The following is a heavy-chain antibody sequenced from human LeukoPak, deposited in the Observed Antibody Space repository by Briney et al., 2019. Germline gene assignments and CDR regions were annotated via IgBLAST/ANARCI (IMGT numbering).Heavy chain of an antibody. CDR2: IWYDGSNK. CDR1: GFTFSNYG. Sequence: PGGSLRLSCAASGFTFSNYGMHWVRQAPGKGLEWVAVIWYDGSNKYYADSAKGRFTISRDNSKNTLYLQMNSLRAEDTAVYYCARDQAESSGFDYWGQGTLVTVSS. V-gene: IGHV3-33*01. D-gene: IGHD6-6*01. J-gene: IGHJ4*02. CDR3: ARDQAESSGFDY.